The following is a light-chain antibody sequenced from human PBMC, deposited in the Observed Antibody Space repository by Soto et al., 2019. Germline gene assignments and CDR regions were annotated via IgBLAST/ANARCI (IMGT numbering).Light chain of an antibody. V-gene: IGKV3-20*01. CDR1: QIVSTIY. CDR2: GSS. Sequence: EIVLTQSPGTLSLSPGERATLSCRASQIVSTIYLAWYQQKPGQAPRLLIYGSSSRAPGIPDRFSGSGSGTDFTLTISRLEPEDFAVYYCQQYGTSPMYTFGQGTKLEIK. CDR3: QQYGTSPMYT. J-gene: IGKJ2*01.